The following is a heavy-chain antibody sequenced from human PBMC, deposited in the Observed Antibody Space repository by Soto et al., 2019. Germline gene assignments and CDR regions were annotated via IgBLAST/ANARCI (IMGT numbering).Heavy chain of an antibody. V-gene: IGHV4-34*01. CDR2: IDGSGNT. CDR1: SESLSGYY. Sequence: QVQLQQWGAGLLKPSETLSLTCAVNSESLSGYYWSWIRQSPGKGLEWIGEIDGSGNTNYSPSLRSRVDMSVDPSQIHFSLDLTSVSAADTAAYYCVGARGRLVGFDYWGQGTLVTVSS. J-gene: IGHJ4*02. CDR3: VGARGRLVGFDY. D-gene: IGHD1-26*01.